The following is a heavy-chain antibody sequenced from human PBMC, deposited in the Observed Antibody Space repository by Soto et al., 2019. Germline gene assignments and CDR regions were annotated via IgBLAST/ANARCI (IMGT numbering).Heavy chain of an antibody. CDR2: IIPIFGTA. J-gene: IGHJ5*02. D-gene: IGHD5-12*01. V-gene: IGHV1-69*06. Sequence: QVQLVQSGAEVKKPGSSVKVSCKASGGTFSSYAISWVRQAPGQGLEWMGGIIPIFGTANYAQKFQGRVTITADKSTSTAYMELSSLRSEDTAVYYCARKMVDGYNYQFLANWFDPWGQGTLVTVSS. CDR1: GGTFSSYA. CDR3: ARKMVDGYNYQFLANWFDP.